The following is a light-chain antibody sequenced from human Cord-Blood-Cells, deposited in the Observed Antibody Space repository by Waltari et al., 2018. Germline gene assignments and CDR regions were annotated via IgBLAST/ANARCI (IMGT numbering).Light chain of an antibody. Sequence: SYELPQPPSVSVSPGQTARITCSGDALPTQAAYWYQPKPGQAPVLVIYKDSERPSGIPERFSGSSSGTTVTLTISGVQAEDEADYYCQSADSSGTYQVFGGGTKLTVL. V-gene: IGLV3-25*03. J-gene: IGLJ3*02. CDR2: KDS. CDR3: QSADSSGTYQV. CDR1: ALPTQA.